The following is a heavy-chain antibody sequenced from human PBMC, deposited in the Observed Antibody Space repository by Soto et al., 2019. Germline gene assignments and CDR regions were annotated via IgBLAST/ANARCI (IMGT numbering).Heavy chain of an antibody. CDR3: ARIDWSYAGLFDP. D-gene: IGHD1-7*01. J-gene: IGHJ5*02. CDR2: IYHSGTT. V-gene: IGHV4-38-2*01. CDR1: GYSISSGYY. Sequence: KTSETLSLTCAVSGYSISSGYYWGWIRQPPGKGLEWIGTIYHSGTTYYTPSLKSRVTMSVDTSKNHFSLKLSSVTAADTALYYCARIDWSYAGLFDPWGQGTLVTVSS.